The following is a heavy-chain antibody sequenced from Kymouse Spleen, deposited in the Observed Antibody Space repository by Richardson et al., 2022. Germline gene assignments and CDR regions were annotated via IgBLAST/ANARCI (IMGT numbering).Heavy chain of an antibody. D-gene: IGHD5-12*01. V-gene: IGHV6-1*01. CDR2: TYYRSKWYN. CDR3: ARERGYSGYDYYYYYYGMDV. CDR1: GDSVSSNSAA. J-gene: IGHJ6*02. Sequence: QVQLQQSGPGLVKPSQTLSLTCAISGDSVSSNSAAWNWIRQSPSRGLEWLGRTYYRSKWYNDYAVSVKSRITINPDTSKNQFSLQLNSVTPEDTAVYYCARERGYSGYDYYYYYYGMDVWGQGTTVTVSS.